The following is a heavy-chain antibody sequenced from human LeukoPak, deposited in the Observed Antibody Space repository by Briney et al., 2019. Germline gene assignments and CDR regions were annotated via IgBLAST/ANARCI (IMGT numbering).Heavy chain of an antibody. CDR2: MNPSSGYT. CDR1: GYPFTTYD. CDR3: ARISDHTLYFDP. V-gene: IGHV1-8*01. J-gene: IGHJ2*01. Sequence: ASVKVSCKASGYPFTTYDINWVRKATGQGLEWMGWMNPSSGYTGYSHKFQGRVTMTRNTSITTAYRELSSLRSEATAVYYCARISDHTLYFDPWGRGTLVTVSS. D-gene: IGHD1-14*01.